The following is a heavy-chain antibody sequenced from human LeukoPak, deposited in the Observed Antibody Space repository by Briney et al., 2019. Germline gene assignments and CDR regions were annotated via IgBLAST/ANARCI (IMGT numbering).Heavy chain of an antibody. Sequence: GGSLRLSCEASGFTFSTYGITWVRQAPGKGLEWVSGISGSGASTYYADSVEGRFTISRDNSKNTVNLQMNSLRVEDTAVYYCGKVDSIAWYLDSWGQGTLVTVSS. CDR2: ISGSGAST. D-gene: IGHD6-19*01. J-gene: IGHJ4*02. V-gene: IGHV3-23*01. CDR1: GFTFSTYG. CDR3: GKVDSIAWYLDS.